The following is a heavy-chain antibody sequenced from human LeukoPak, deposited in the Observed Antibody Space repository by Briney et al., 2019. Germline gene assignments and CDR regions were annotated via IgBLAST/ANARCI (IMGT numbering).Heavy chain of an antibody. Sequence: GSSVKVSCKASGYTFTSYGISWVRQAPGQGLEWMGGIIPIFGTANYAQKFQGRVTITADESTSTAYMELSSLRSEDTAVYYCARTPKDWNYAQLDYYYYMDVWGKGTTVTVSS. CDR3: ARTPKDWNYAQLDYYYYMDV. D-gene: IGHD1-7*01. V-gene: IGHV1-69*01. CDR2: IIPIFGTA. J-gene: IGHJ6*03. CDR1: GYTFTSYG.